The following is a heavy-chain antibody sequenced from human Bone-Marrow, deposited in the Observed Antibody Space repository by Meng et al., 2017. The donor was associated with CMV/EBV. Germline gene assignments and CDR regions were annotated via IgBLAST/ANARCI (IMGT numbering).Heavy chain of an antibody. CDR2: IKQDGSEK. J-gene: IGHJ6*02. D-gene: IGHD3-3*01. CDR3: ARQYYDFWSGYYNYGMDV. V-gene: IGHV3-7*01. Sequence: GESLKISCAASGFTFSSYWMSWVRQAPGKGLEWVANIKQDGSEKYYVDSVKGRFTISRDNAKNSLYLQMNSLRAEDTAVYYCARQYYDFWSGYYNYGMDVWGQGHTVNGSS. CDR1: GFTFSSYW.